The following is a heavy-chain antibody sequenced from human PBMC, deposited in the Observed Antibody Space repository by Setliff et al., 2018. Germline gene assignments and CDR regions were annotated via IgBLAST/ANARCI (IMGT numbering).Heavy chain of an antibody. V-gene: IGHV3-53*01. CDR2: IYSDGNT. Sequence: LSLTCTVSGGSVSDSTYYWGWVRQPPGKGLEWVSVIYSDGNTYYADSVKGRFTISRDNSNNTLYLQMNSLRADDTAVYYCARGSGDHCSGASCYFLHWGQGSLVTVSS. CDR1: GGSVSDSTYY. J-gene: IGHJ4*02. CDR3: ARGSGDHCSGASCYFLH. D-gene: IGHD2-15*01.